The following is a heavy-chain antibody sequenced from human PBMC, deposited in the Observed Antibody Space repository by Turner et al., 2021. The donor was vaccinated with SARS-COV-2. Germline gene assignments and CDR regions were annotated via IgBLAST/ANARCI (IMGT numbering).Heavy chain of an antibody. CDR3: ARTDV. CDR1: EFIFSDFS. V-gene: IGHV3-30*04. Sequence: QVELVESGGGVVQPGRSLRLSCAASEFIFSDFSMHWVRQAPGKGLEWVSAISPAGKKAYYADSVNGRFTISRDNSKNSLYLQMNSLRAEDTAVYYCARTDVWGQGTTVTVSS. J-gene: IGHJ6*02. CDR2: ISPAGKKA.